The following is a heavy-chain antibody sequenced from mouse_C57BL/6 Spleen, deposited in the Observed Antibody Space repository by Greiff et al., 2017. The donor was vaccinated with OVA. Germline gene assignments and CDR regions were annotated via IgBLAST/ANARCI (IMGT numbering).Heavy chain of an antibody. Sequence: EVQLVESGGGLVQPGGSMKLSCVASGFTFSNYWMNWVRQSPEKGLEWVAQIRLKSDNYATHYAESVKGRFTISRDDSKSSVYLQMNNLRAEDTGIYYCPHAGLGRSYWYFDVWGTGTTVTVSS. CDR3: PHAGLGRSYWYFDV. D-gene: IGHD4-1*01. J-gene: IGHJ1*03. CDR1: GFTFSNYW. V-gene: IGHV6-3*01. CDR2: IRLKSDNYAT.